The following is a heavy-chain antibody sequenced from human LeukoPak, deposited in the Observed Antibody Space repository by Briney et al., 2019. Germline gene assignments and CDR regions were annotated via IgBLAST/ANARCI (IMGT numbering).Heavy chain of an antibody. CDR3: ALYSSTWY. Sequence: GASVKVSCKASGYTFTSYGISWVRQAPGQGLEWMGIINPTGGSTTYAQKFQSRVTMTRDTSTSTVFMELNSLRSEDTAVYYCALYSSTWYWGQGTLVTVSP. CDR2: INPTGGST. CDR1: GYTFTSYG. V-gene: IGHV1-46*01. D-gene: IGHD6-13*01. J-gene: IGHJ4*02.